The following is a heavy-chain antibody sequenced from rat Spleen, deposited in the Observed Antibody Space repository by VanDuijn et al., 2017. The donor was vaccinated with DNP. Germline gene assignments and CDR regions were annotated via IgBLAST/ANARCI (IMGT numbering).Heavy chain of an antibody. J-gene: IGHJ4*01. CDR2: ISTGRGTT. CDR1: GFIFSDYY. V-gene: IGHV5S23*01. CDR3: ARHMDTGPYYAMDV. D-gene: IGHD4-1*01. Sequence: EVQLVESGGGLVQPGRSLKLSCAASGFIFSDYYMAWVRQAQSTGLEWVASISTGRGTTYYRDSVTGRLTISRDNTKNTLYLRVDSLTSEDTATYYCARHMDTGPYYAMDVWGQGISVTVSS.